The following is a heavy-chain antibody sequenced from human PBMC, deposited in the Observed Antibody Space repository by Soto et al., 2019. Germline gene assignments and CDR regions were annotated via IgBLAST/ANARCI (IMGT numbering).Heavy chain of an antibody. D-gene: IGHD1-26*01. CDR2: IYFDGITT. CDR1: GFTFNTHW. V-gene: IGHV3-74*01. Sequence: GGSLRLSCTASGFTFNTHWMHWVRQAPGKGLVWVSRIYFDGITTNYADSVKGRLTVSRDNAKNTVYLHVNTLRDEGTAVYYCARGGAMGVDYWGQGTLVTVSS. CDR3: ARGGAMGVDY. J-gene: IGHJ4*02.